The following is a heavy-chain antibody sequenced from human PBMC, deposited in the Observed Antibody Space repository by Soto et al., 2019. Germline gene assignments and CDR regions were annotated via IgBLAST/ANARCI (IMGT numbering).Heavy chain of an antibody. CDR1: GFTFSSYA. Sequence: PGGSLRLSCAASGFTFSSYAMSWVRQAPGKGLEWVSAISGSGGSTYYADSVKGRFTVSRDNSKNTLYLQMDSLRPDDTAVYYCVRDDTSGNYYVDYWGQGTLVTVSS. J-gene: IGHJ4*02. V-gene: IGHV3-23*01. D-gene: IGHD1-7*01. CDR3: VRDDTSGNYYVDY. CDR2: ISGSGGST.